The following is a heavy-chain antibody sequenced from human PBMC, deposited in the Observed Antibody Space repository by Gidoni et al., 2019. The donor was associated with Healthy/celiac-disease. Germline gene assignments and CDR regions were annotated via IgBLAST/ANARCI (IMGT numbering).Heavy chain of an antibody. Sequence: QVQLVQSGAEVKKPGASVKVSCKASGYTFPSYFMPWVRQAPGQGLEWMGIINPSGGSISYAQKFQGRVTMTRDTSTSTVYMELNSLRSEDTAVYYCARGGQVLRFLEWLLHYWGQGTLVTVSS. J-gene: IGHJ4*02. CDR2: INPSGGSI. CDR3: ARGGQVLRFLEWLLHY. V-gene: IGHV1-46*03. D-gene: IGHD3-3*01. CDR1: GYTFPSYF.